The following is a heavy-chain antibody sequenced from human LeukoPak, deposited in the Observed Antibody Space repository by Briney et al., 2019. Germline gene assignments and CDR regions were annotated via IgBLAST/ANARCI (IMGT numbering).Heavy chain of an antibody. CDR1: GGSVSGYY. CDR3: ARGNILSGYCFDF. D-gene: IGHD3-9*01. V-gene: IGHV4-34*01. Sequence: TSETLSLTCAVYGGSVSGYYWSWIRQPPGKGLEWVGEIHYTGGTSYNPSLKSRATISIDTSKNQLSLKLSSVTAADTAVYYCARGNILSGYCFDFWGQGALVTVSS. J-gene: IGHJ4*02. CDR2: IHYTGGT.